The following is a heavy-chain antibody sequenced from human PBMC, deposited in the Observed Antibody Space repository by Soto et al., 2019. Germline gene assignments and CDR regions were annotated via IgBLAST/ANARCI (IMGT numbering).Heavy chain of an antibody. J-gene: IGHJ4*02. CDR2: IIPMFGTA. D-gene: IGHD3-22*01. CDR1: GGSFSSSA. Sequence: QVQLVQSGAGVKKPGSSVKVSCKASGGSFSSSAFSWVRQAPGQGLEWMGGIIPMFGTANYAQKFQGRVTIFADKSTSIVYMELSSLRFEDTAVYFCARGRYDSSGYDFDYWGQGTLVTIST. V-gene: IGHV1-69*06. CDR3: ARGRYDSSGYDFDY.